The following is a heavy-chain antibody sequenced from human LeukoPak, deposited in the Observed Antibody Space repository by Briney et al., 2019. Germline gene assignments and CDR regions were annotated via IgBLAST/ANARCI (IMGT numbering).Heavy chain of an antibody. Sequence: ASVKVSCKASGYTFTSYGINWVRQATGQGLEWMGWMNPNSGNTGYAQKFQGRVTMTRNTSISTAYMELSSLRSEDTAVYYCARGGPLRDGWIWFDPWGQGTLVTVSS. J-gene: IGHJ5*02. CDR1: GYTFTSYG. V-gene: IGHV1-8*01. D-gene: IGHD5-24*01. CDR3: ARGGPLRDGWIWFDP. CDR2: MNPNSGNT.